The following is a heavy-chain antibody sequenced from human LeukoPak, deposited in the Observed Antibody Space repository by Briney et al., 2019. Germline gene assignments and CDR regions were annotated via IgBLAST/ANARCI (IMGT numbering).Heavy chain of an antibody. V-gene: IGHV3-30-3*01. D-gene: IGHD3-9*01. CDR3: ARELQGYDILTGYSRYYGMDV. CDR1: VFTFSSYA. Sequence: GGSLRLSCAASVFTFSSYAMHWVRQAPGKGLEWVAVISYDGSNKYYADSVKGRFTISRDNSKNTLYLQMNSLRAEDTAVYYCARELQGYDILTGYSRYYGMDVWGQGTTVTVSS. J-gene: IGHJ6*02. CDR2: ISYDGSNK.